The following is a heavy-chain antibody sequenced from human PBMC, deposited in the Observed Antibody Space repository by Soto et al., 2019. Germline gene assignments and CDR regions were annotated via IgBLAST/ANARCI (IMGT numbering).Heavy chain of an antibody. CDR3: AKDARHGVDNYYFDY. CDR1: GFTFSSYG. D-gene: IGHD3-3*01. CDR2: ISYDGSNK. V-gene: IGHV3-30*18. Sequence: QVQLVESGGGVVQPGRSLRLSCAASGFTFSSYGMHWVRQAPGKGLEWVAVISYDGSNKYYADSVKGRFTISRDNSKNTLYLQMNSLRAEDTAVYYCAKDARHGVDNYYFDYWGQGTLVTVSS. J-gene: IGHJ4*02.